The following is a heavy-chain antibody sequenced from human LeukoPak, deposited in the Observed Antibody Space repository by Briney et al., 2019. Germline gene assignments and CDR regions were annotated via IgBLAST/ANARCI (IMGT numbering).Heavy chain of an antibody. Sequence: SETLSLTCTVSGGSISSSSYYWGWIRQPPGKGLEWIGSIYYSGSTYYNPSLKSRVTISVDTSKNQFSLKLSSVTAADTAVYYCASRLWFGELLIDYWGQGTLVTVSS. J-gene: IGHJ4*02. D-gene: IGHD3-10*01. CDR1: GGSISSSSYY. CDR2: IYYSGST. CDR3: ASRLWFGELLIDY. V-gene: IGHV4-39*01.